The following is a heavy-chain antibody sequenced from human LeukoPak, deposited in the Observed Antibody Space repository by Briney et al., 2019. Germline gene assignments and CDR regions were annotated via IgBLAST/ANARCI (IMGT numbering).Heavy chain of an antibody. Sequence: SETLSLTCTVSGGSFSSYYWSWIRQPPGKGLEWIGYISYSGSTNYNPSLKSRVTISVDTSKNQFSLKLSSVTAADTAVYYCARLAVLAYCGGDCYSRAFDIWGQGTMVTVSS. D-gene: IGHD2-21*02. J-gene: IGHJ3*02. CDR2: ISYSGST. CDR3: ARLAVLAYCGGDCYSRAFDI. CDR1: GGSFSSYY. V-gene: IGHV4-59*08.